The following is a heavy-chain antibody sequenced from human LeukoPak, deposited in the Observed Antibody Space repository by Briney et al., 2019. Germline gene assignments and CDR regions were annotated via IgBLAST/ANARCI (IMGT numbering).Heavy chain of an antibody. Sequence: GGSLRLSCAASGFTFSSYEMNWVRQAPGKGLEWVGRIKSKTDGGTTDYAAPVKGRFTISRDDSKNTLYLQMNSLKTEDTAVYYCTTDRVVTYGDHLIVDYWGQGTLVTVSS. CDR2: IKSKTDGGTT. CDR1: GFTFSSYE. J-gene: IGHJ4*02. V-gene: IGHV3-15*01. CDR3: TTDRVVTYGDHLIVDY. D-gene: IGHD4-17*01.